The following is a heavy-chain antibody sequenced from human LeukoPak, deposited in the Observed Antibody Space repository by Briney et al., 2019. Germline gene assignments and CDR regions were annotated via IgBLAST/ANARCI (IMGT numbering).Heavy chain of an antibody. CDR2: ISGSGGST. V-gene: IGHV3-23*01. Sequence: GGSLRLSCAASGFTFSSYAMSWARQAPGKGLEWVSAISGSGGSTYYADSVKGRFTISRDNSKNTLYLQMNSLRAEDTAVYYCAKMNLYDFWSGYYIAAYFDYWGQGTLVTVSS. J-gene: IGHJ4*02. D-gene: IGHD3-3*01. CDR3: AKMNLYDFWSGYYIAAYFDY. CDR1: GFTFSSYA.